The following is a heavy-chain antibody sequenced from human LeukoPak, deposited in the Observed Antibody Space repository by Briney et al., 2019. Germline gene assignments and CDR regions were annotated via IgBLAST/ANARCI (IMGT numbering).Heavy chain of an antibody. Sequence: GGSLRLSCAAPGFTFSSYAMTWVRQAPGKGLEWVANIKQDGSKKSYVDSVKGRFTISRDNAKNSLYLQMNSLRAEDTAIYYCTRVGYIDEGIDYWGQGTLVTVSS. J-gene: IGHJ4*02. CDR2: IKQDGSKK. CDR1: GFTFSSYA. V-gene: IGHV3-7*04. CDR3: TRVGYIDEGIDY. D-gene: IGHD5-24*01.